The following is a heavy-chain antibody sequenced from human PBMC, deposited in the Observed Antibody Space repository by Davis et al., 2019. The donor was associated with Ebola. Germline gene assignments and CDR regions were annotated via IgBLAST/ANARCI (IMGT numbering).Heavy chain of an antibody. CDR1: GYTFTSYG. D-gene: IGHD3-10*01. Sequence: ASVKVSCKASGYTFTSYGISWVRQAPGQGLEWMGWISAYNGNTNYAQKLQGRVTMTTDTSTSTAYMELRSLRSDDTAVYYCAADLTMVQGVIILSPALDVWGQGITVTVSS. V-gene: IGHV1-18*01. CDR3: AADLTMVQGVIILSPALDV. CDR2: ISAYNGNT. J-gene: IGHJ6*02.